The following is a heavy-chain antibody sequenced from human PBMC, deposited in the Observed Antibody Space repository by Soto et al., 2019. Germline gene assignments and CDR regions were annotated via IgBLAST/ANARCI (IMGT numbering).Heavy chain of an antibody. D-gene: IGHD3-10*01. CDR1: GYTFTSYA. V-gene: IGHV1-3*01. Sequence: ASVKVSCKASGYTFTSYAMHWVRQAPGQRLEWMGWINAGNGNTKYSQKFQGRVTITRDTSASTAYMELSSLRSEDTSVYYCARGPPTYYYGSGSYYGLDYWGQGTLVTVSS. CDR3: ARGPPTYYYGSGSYYGLDY. CDR2: INAGNGNT. J-gene: IGHJ4*02.